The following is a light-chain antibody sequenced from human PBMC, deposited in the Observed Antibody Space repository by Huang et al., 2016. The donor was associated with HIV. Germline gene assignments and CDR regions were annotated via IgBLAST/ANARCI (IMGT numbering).Light chain of an antibody. CDR2: GAS. CDR3: QQYGSSPLT. V-gene: IGKV3-20*01. J-gene: IGKJ4*01. Sequence: EIVLTQSPGTLSLSPGERATLSCRASQSVSSNYLAWYQQKPGQAPRLLIYGASSRATGIPDRCSGSGSGTDFTLTISRLEPEDVAVYYCQQYGSSPLTFGGGTKVEIK. CDR1: QSVSSNY.